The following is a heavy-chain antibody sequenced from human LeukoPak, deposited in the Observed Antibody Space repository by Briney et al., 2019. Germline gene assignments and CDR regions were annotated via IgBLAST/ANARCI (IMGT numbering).Heavy chain of an antibody. J-gene: IGHJ5*02. CDR3: ARDGFLEWLLFNGDWFDP. D-gene: IGHD3-3*01. Sequence: SQTLSLTCAISGDSVSSNSAAWNWIRQSPSRGLEWRGRTYYRSKWYNDYAVSVKSRITINPDTSKNQFSLQLNSVTPEDTAVYYCARDGFLEWLLFNGDWFDPWGQGTLVTVSS. CDR1: GDSVSSNSAA. V-gene: IGHV6-1*01. CDR2: TYYRSKWYN.